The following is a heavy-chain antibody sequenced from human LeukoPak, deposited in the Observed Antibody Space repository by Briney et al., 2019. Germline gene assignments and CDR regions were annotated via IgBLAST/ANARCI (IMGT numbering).Heavy chain of an antibody. V-gene: IGHV3-23*01. CDR3: AKGGGYGSGTYSED. Sequence: GGSLRLSCAPSGFIFSTYVMTWFRQAPGGGREWVSGISGSGLNTYYADSVKGRFTSSRDNSKNMLYLQMNSLRAEDTAVYYCAKGGGYGSGTYSEDWGQGILVTVSS. J-gene: IGHJ4*02. CDR1: GFIFSTYV. D-gene: IGHD3-10*01. CDR2: ISGSGLNT.